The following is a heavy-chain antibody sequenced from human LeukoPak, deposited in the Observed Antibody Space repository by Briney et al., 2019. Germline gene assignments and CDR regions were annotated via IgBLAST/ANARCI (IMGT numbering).Heavy chain of an antibody. CDR3: ARDTFYYFDY. CDR2: ISWNSGSI. J-gene: IGHJ4*02. V-gene: IGHV3-9*01. Sequence: GRSLRLSCAASGFTFDDYAMHWVRQAPGKGLEWVSGISWNSGSIGYADSVKGRFTISRDNAKKSLYLQMNSLRDEDTAVYYCARDTFYYFDYWGQGTLVTVSS. CDR1: GFTFDDYA.